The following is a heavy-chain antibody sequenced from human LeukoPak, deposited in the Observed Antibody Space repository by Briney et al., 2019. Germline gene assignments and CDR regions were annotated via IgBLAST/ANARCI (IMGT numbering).Heavy chain of an antibody. D-gene: IGHD4-17*01. CDR3: ARATSYGANDH. Sequence: ASVKVSCKASGYTFTSYFIHWVRQAPGQGVEWMGIINTSGGSTIYAQQFQGRVTMTRDTSTSSVYMELSSLRSEDTAVYYCARATSYGANDHWGQGTLVTVSS. CDR2: INTSGGST. J-gene: IGHJ4*02. V-gene: IGHV1-46*01. CDR1: GYTFTSYF.